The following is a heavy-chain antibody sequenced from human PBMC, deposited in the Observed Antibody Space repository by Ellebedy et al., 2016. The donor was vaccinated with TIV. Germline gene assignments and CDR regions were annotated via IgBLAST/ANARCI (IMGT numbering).Heavy chain of an antibody. CDR2: IYPGDSDT. D-gene: IGHD5-12*01. CDR1: GYSFTSYW. V-gene: IGHV5-51*01. CDR3: ARIVAMEYYYYMDV. J-gene: IGHJ6*03. Sequence: GGSLRLXXKGSGYSFTSYWIGWVRQLPGKGLEWMGIIYPGDSDTRYSPSFQGQVTISADKSISTAYLQWSSLKASDTAMYYCARIVAMEYYYYMDVWGKGTTVTVSS.